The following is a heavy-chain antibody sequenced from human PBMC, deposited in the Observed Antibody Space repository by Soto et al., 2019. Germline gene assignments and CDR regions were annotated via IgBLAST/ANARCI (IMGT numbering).Heavy chain of an antibody. Sequence: EVQLVETGGCLIQPGGSLRLSCAASGFTVSSNYMSWVRQAPGKGLEWVSVIYSGGSTYYADSVKGRFTISRDNSKNTLYLQMNSLRAEDTAVYYCASTGIAARPVYWGQGTLVTVSS. V-gene: IGHV3-53*02. D-gene: IGHD6-6*01. CDR3: ASTGIAARPVY. CDR2: IYSGGST. CDR1: GFTVSSNY. J-gene: IGHJ4*02.